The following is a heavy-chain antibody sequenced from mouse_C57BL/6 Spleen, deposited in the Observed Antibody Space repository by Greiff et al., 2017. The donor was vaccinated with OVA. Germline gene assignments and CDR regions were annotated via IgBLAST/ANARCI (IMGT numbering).Heavy chain of an antibody. J-gene: IGHJ2*01. CDR1: GYTFTDYY. CDR3: ARRRVYYYGSSYSYYFDY. CDR2: INPYNGGT. Sequence: VQLQQSGPVLVKPGASVKMSCKASGYTFTDYYMNWVKQSHGKSLEWIGVINPYNGGTSYNQKFKGKATLTVDKSSSTAYMELNSLTSEDSAVYYCARRRVYYYGSSYSYYFDYWGQGTTLTVSS. V-gene: IGHV1-19*01. D-gene: IGHD1-1*01.